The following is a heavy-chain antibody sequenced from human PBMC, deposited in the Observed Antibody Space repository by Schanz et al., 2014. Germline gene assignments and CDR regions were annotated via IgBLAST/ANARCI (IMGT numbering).Heavy chain of an antibody. V-gene: IGHV3-15*01. D-gene: IGHD3-10*01. CDR2: IKSKTDGGTR. J-gene: IGHJ4*02. CDR1: GFTLNNAW. Sequence: EVQLVESGGGLVKPGGSLRLSCATSGFTLNNAWMNWVRQAPGKGLQWVARIKSKTDGGTRDYAAPVKGRFTISTDDSKNSLYLQMNSLRAEDTAVYYCARIGGSVFDYWGQGTLVTVSS. CDR3: ARIGGSVFDY.